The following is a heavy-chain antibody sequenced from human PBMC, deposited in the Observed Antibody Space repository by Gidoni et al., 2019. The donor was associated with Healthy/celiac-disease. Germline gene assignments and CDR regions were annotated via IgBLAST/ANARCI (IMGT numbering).Heavy chain of an antibody. CDR1: GFTFSSYA. CDR3: ARDRVRGVKGADAFDI. CDR2: ISGRGGST. D-gene: IGHD3-10*02. V-gene: IGHV3-23*01. Sequence: EVQLLESGGGLVQPGGSLRLSCAASGFTFSSYAMSWVRQAPGQGLEWVSAISGRGGSTYYADSVKGRFTISRDNSKNTLYLQMNSLRAEDTAVYYCARDRVRGVKGADAFDIWGQGTMVTVSS. J-gene: IGHJ3*02.